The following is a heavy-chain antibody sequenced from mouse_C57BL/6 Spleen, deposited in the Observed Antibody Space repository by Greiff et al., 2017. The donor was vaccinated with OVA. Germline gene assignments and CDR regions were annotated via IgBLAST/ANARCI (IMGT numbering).Heavy chain of an antibody. CDR1: GFTFSSYA. CDR3: TRDYDGYYSFAY. J-gene: IGHJ3*01. D-gene: IGHD2-3*01. Sequence: EVKVVESGEGLVKPGGSLKLSCAASGFTFSSYAMSWVRQTPEKRLEWVAYISSGGDYIYYADNVKGRFTISRDNARNTLYLQMSSLKSEDTAMYYCTRDYDGYYSFAYWGQGTLVTVSA. V-gene: IGHV5-9-1*02. CDR2: ISSGGDYI.